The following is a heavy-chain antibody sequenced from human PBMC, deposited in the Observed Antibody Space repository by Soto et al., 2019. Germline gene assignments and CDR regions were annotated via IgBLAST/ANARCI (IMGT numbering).Heavy chain of an antibody. V-gene: IGHV4-59*01. CDR1: DGSISSYY. CDR2: IYGTGTT. J-gene: IGHJ4*02. CDR3: AGFSSGTYLFGL. D-gene: IGHD1-26*01. Sequence: SETLSLTCTVSDGSISSYYWSWIRQPPGKGLEWIGYIYGTGTTNYAPSLKNRVTMSLHTSKNQFSLTLSSVTAADTAMYYCAGFSSGTYLFGLWGPGXLVTVYS.